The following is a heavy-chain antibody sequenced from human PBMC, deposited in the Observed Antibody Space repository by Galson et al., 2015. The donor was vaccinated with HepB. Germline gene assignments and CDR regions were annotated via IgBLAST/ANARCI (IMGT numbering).Heavy chain of an antibody. CDR2: AYHSGGT. D-gene: IGHD2/OR15-2a*01. CDR1: GDSISNDRW. V-gene: IGHV4-4*02. CDR3: ARQYCNKGSCDQLDH. J-gene: IGHJ4*02. Sequence: TLSLTCAVSGDSISNDRWWSWVRQPPGEGLEWIGEAYHSGGTNYRPSLKSRVTISVDKSKNQFSLKLTSVTAADTAVYYCARQYCNKGSCDQLDHWGQGTLVTIYS.